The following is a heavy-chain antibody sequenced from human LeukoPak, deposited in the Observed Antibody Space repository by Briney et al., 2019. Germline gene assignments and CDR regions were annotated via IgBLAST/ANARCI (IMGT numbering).Heavy chain of an antibody. CDR3: ARDLRRDGYNISDY. Sequence: GASVKVSCKASGYTFTSYGISWVRQAPGQGLEWMGWISAYNGNTNYAQKLQGRVTMTTDTSTSTAYMELRSLRSDDTAVYYCARDLRRDGYNISDYWGQGTLVTVSS. CDR1: GYTFTSYG. D-gene: IGHD5-24*01. J-gene: IGHJ4*02. V-gene: IGHV1-18*01. CDR2: ISAYNGNT.